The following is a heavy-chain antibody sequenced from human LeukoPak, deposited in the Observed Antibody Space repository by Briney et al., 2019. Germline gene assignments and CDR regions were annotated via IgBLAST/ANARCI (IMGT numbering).Heavy chain of an antibody. CDR3: ARDQYCGGDCYSVDY. Sequence: GASVKVSCKASGGTFSSYAIGWVRQAPGQGLEWMGRIIPIFGTANYAQKFQGRVTITADKSTSTAYMELSSLRSEDTAVYYCARDQYCGGDCYSVDYWGQGTLVTVSS. D-gene: IGHD2-21*02. J-gene: IGHJ4*02. CDR1: GGTFSSYA. CDR2: IIPIFGTA. V-gene: IGHV1-69*06.